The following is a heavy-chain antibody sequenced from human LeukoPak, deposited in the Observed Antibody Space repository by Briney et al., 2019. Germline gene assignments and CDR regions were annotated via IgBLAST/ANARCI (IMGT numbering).Heavy chain of an antibody. CDR1: GGSISSYY. CDR2: IYTSGST. D-gene: IGHD3-22*01. V-gene: IGHV4-4*09. Sequence: PSETLSLTCTVSGGSISSYYWSWIRQPPGKGLVWIGYIYTSGSTNYNPSLKSRVTISVDTSKNQFSLKLSSVTAADTAVYYCARTDSSGYYRTFDYWGQGTLVTVSS. J-gene: IGHJ4*02. CDR3: ARTDSSGYYRTFDY.